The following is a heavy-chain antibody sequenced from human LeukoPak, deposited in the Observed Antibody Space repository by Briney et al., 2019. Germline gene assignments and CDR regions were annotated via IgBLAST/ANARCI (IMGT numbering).Heavy chain of an antibody. V-gene: IGHV1-69*13. CDR2: IIPIFGTA. D-gene: IGHD5-12*01. CDR1: GGTFSSYA. J-gene: IGHJ4*02. CDR3: ARVSGYSRYARDY. Sequence: GASVKVSCKASGGTFSSYAISWVRQAPGQGLEWMGGIIPIFGTANYAQKFQGRVTITADESASTAYMELSSLRSEDTAVYYCARVSGYSRYARDYWGQGTLATVSS.